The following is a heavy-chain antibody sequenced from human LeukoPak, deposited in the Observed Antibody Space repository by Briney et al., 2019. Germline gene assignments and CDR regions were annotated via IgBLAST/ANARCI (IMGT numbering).Heavy chain of an antibody. J-gene: IGHJ4*02. CDR3: ARVGVYDSSGYYVVDDY. CDR1: GYTFTGYY. V-gene: IGHV1-2*06. CDR2: INPNSGGT. D-gene: IGHD3-22*01. Sequence: ASVKVSCKASGYTFTGYYMHWVRQAPGQGLEWMGRINPNSGGTNYAQKFQGRVTMTRDTSISTAYMELSRLRSDDTAVYYCARVGVYDSSGYYVVDDYWGQGTLVTVSS.